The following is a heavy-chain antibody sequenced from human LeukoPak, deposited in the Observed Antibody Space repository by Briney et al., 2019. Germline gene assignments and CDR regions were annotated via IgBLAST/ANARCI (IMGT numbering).Heavy chain of an antibody. J-gene: IGHJ1*01. V-gene: IGHV1-2*06. Sequence: ASVKVSCKASGYTFTGYFMNWVRQAPGQGPEWMGRINPKTGGTNYAQKFQGRVTMTRDTSITTGYMELSRLRSDDTAMYYCARHEIGGDRSSWYISWGQGTLVTVSS. CDR1: GYTFTGYF. CDR3: ARHEIGGDRSSWYIS. D-gene: IGHD6-13*01. CDR2: INPKTGGT.